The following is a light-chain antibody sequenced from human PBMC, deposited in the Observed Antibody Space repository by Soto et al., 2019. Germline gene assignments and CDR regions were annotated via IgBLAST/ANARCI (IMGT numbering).Light chain of an antibody. CDR2: LNSDGSH. Sequence: QAVVTQSPSASASLGASVKLTCTLSSGHSNYAIAWHQQQPEKGPRYLMKLNSDGSHTKGDGIPDRFSGSSSGAERYLTISSLQSEDEADYHCQTWGTGIQVFGGGTKVTVL. CDR1: SGHSNYA. J-gene: IGLJ2*01. V-gene: IGLV4-69*01. CDR3: QTWGTGIQV.